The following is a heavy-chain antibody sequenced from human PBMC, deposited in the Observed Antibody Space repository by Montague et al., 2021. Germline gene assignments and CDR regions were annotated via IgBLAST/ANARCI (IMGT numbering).Heavy chain of an antibody. CDR2: IYYRGST. CDR1: GGSISSGGYY. Sequence: TLSLTCTVSGGSISSGGYYWSWIRQHPGKGLEWIGYIYYRGSTYYNPSLKSRVSISVDTSKNQFSLKLGSVTAADTAVYYCARVTDSSGYYWGAFDIWGQGTMVTVSS. V-gene: IGHV4-31*03. J-gene: IGHJ3*02. D-gene: IGHD3-22*01. CDR3: ARVTDSSGYYWGAFDI.